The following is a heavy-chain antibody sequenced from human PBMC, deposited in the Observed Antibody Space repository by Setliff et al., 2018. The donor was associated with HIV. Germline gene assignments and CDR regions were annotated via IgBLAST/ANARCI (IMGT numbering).Heavy chain of an antibody. Sequence: GGSLRLSCAASGFTFSSYSMNWVRQAPGKGLEWVSYISSSSSTIYYADSVKGRFTISRDNAKNSMYLQMNSLRAEDTAVYYCARTRGRAPVSYYFDNWGQGRLVTVSS. CDR2: ISSSSSTI. D-gene: IGHD2-2*01. CDR1: GFTFSSYS. V-gene: IGHV3-48*04. J-gene: IGHJ4*02. CDR3: ARTRGRAPVSYYFDN.